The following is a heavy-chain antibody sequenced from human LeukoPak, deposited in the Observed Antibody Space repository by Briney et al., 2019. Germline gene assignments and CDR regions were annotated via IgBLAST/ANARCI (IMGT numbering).Heavy chain of an antibody. CDR3: ARTGELSYFDY. D-gene: IGHD3-10*01. V-gene: IGHV4-4*02. J-gene: IGHJ4*02. CDR2: IYHSGST. CDR1: GGSISSYY. Sequence: SETLSLTCTVSGGSISSYYWSWVRQPPGKGLEWIGEIYHSGSTSYNPSLKSRVTISVDKSKNQFSLKLSSVTAADTAVYYCARTGELSYFDYWGQGTLVTVSS.